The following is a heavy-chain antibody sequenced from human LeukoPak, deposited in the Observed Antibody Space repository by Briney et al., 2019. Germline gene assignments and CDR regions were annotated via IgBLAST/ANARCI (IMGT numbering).Heavy chain of an antibody. CDR3: AKVGARYGGHGYYYYFFRDV. Sequence: GGSLRLSCAASGYKFNNYGMHWVRQAPGKGLEWVAVVTYDGDKICYADSVKGRFTISKDNSEKTVYLQMNSLRAEDTAVYFCAKVGARYGGHGYYYYFFRDVWDKGTTVTVSS. CDR2: VTYDGDKI. D-gene: IGHD3-3*01. J-gene: IGHJ6*03. CDR1: GYKFNNYG. V-gene: IGHV3-30*02.